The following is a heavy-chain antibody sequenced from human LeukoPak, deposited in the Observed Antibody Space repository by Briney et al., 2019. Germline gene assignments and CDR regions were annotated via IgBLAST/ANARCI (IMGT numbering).Heavy chain of an antibody. J-gene: IGHJ4*02. D-gene: IGHD3-10*01. Sequence: GGSLRLSCAASGFTFSDYYMSWIRQAPGKGLEWVSGIYSGGTTYYRDSVKGRFTISRDNSKNTLYLQMNGLRAEDTAVYYCARDFSGALWFGEPRGQGTLVTVSS. CDR2: IYSGGTT. CDR3: ARDFSGALWFGEP. CDR1: GFTFSDYY. V-gene: IGHV3-53*01.